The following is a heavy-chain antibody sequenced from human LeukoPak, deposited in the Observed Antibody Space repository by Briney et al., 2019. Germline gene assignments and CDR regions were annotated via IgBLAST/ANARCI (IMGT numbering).Heavy chain of an antibody. V-gene: IGHV3-21*01. CDR3: AILELANFDY. Sequence: GGSLRLSCAASGFTFSSYAMSWARQAPGKGLEWVSSISSSSSYIYYADSVKGRFTISRDNAKNSLYLQMNSLRAEDTAVYYCAILELANFDYWGQGTLVTVSS. CDR2: ISSSSSYI. CDR1: GFTFSSYA. J-gene: IGHJ4*02. D-gene: IGHD1-7*01.